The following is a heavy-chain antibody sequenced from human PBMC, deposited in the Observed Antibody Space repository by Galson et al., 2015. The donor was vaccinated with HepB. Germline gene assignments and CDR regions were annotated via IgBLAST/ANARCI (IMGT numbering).Heavy chain of an antibody. V-gene: IGHV5-51*01. D-gene: IGHD3-3*01. CDR1: GYSFTSYW. CDR3: ARLYEIFGVVRGGMDV. CDR2: IYPGDSDT. Sequence: QSGAEVKKPGESLKISCKGSGYSFTSYWIGWVRQMPGKGLEWMGIIYPGDSDTRYSPSFQGQVTISADKSISTAYLQWSSLKASDTAMYYCARLYEIFGVVRGGMDVWGQGTTVTVSS. J-gene: IGHJ6*02.